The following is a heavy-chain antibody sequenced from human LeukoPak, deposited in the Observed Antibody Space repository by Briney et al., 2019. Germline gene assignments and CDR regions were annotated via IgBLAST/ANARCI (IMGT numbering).Heavy chain of an antibody. D-gene: IGHD6-19*01. V-gene: IGHV4-39*01. CDR3: ARHASVDGNWPRPLDY. Sequence: AETLSLTCTVSGGSISSSNYYWGWIRQPPGKGLEWIGNIYYSGSTYYKPSLKTRVTISVDTSKNQFSLKLTSVTAADTAVYYCARHASVDGNWPRPLDYWGQGSLVTVSS. J-gene: IGHJ4*02. CDR2: IYYSGST. CDR1: GGSISSSNYY.